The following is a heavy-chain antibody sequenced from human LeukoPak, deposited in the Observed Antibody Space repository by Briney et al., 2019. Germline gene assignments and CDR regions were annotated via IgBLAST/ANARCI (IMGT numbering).Heavy chain of an antibody. V-gene: IGHV4-4*02. CDR2: VNLQGST. J-gene: IGHJ3*02. CDR3: ARDGGYYDILTGYYCRAFDI. D-gene: IGHD3-9*01. Sequence: PSGTLSLTCGVSGGSITNTNYWTWVRQPPGKGLEWIGEVNLQGSTNYNPSLMGRVAISVDTSKNQFSLKLSSVTAADTAVYYCARDGGYYDILTGYYCRAFDIWGQGTMVTVSS. CDR1: GGSITNTNY.